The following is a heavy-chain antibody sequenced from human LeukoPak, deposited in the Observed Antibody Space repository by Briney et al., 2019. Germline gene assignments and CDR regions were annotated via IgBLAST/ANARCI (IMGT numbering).Heavy chain of an antibody. V-gene: IGHV4-34*01. CDR2: INHSGTT. CDR1: GGSFSNSY. CDR3: ARGRLTEYSSLLFDY. J-gene: IGHJ4*02. D-gene: IGHD6-13*01. Sequence: SETLSLTCAVNGGSFSNSYWSWIRQPPGKGLEWIGEINHSGTTYYNPSLKSRVTISVDTSKNQFSLKPSSVTAADTAVYYCARGRLTEYSSLLFDYWGQGTLVTVSS.